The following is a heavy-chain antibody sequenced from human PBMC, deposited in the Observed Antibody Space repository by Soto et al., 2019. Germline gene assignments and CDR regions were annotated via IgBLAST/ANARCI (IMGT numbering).Heavy chain of an antibody. Sequence: QVHLVQSGAEVKKPGASVKVSCKASGYTFTSYGITWVRQAPGQGLEWMGWISAHNGNTDYAQKLQGRVIVTRDTSTSTSDMALMCLRSDDTAVYYCARGRYGDYWGQGALFPVSS. D-gene: IGHD1-1*01. J-gene: IGHJ4*02. CDR1: GYTFTSYG. CDR2: ISAHNGNT. CDR3: ARGRYGDY. V-gene: IGHV1-18*01.